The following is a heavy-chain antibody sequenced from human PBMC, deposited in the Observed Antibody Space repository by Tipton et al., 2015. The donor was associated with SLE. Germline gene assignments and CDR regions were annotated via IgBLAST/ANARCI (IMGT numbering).Heavy chain of an antibody. CDR2: IYYSGTT. Sequence: LRLSCAASGFTFSVYYMNWVRQAPGKGLEWIGTIYYSGTTHYNPSLRSRVTISVDTANNQYSLRLSTVTAADTAVYYCARHVGDSGYGRMSDCWGQGTLVTVSS. V-gene: IGHV4-38-2*01. CDR3: ARHVGDSGYGRMSDC. D-gene: IGHD5-12*01. CDR1: GFTFSVYY. J-gene: IGHJ4*02.